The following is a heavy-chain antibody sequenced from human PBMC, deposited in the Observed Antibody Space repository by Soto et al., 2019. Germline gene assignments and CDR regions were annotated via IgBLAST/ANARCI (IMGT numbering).Heavy chain of an antibody. J-gene: IGHJ5*02. Sequence: SETLSLTCAVFCDSISSGGYSWSWIRQLPGKGLEWIGYIYHSGSTYYNPSLKSRVTISVDRSKNQFYLKLSSVTAADTAVYYCARFYGDYYNWFDPWGQGTLVTVS. CDR1: CDSISSGGYS. D-gene: IGHD4-17*01. CDR3: ARFYGDYYNWFDP. V-gene: IGHV4-30-2*01. CDR2: IYHSGST.